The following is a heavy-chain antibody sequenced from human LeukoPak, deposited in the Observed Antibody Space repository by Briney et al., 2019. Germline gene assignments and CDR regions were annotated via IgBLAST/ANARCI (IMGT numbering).Heavy chain of an antibody. Sequence: GRSLRLSCAASGFTFSSYAMHWVRQAPGKGLEWVAVISYDGSNKYYADSVKGRFTISRDNSKNTLYLQMNSLRAEDTAVYYCAKDRGGSFKFYYFDYWGQGTLVTVSS. CDR3: AKDRGGSFKFYYFDY. D-gene: IGHD1-26*01. CDR2: ISYDGSNK. J-gene: IGHJ4*02. CDR1: GFTFSSYA. V-gene: IGHV3-30-3*01.